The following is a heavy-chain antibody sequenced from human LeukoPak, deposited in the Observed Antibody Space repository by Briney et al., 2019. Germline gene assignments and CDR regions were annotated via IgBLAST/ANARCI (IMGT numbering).Heavy chain of an antibody. D-gene: IGHD3-10*01. Sequence: EASVKVSCKASGYPFISYYIHWVRQAPGQGLEWMGMINPNGGGTSYGQKFQGRVTMTTDTSTSTVYMELSSLTSEDTAVYSCARGNGFWAPLSYWGQGTLVTVSS. J-gene: IGHJ4*02. CDR2: INPNGGGT. V-gene: IGHV1-46*01. CDR1: GYPFISYY. CDR3: ARGNGFWAPLSY.